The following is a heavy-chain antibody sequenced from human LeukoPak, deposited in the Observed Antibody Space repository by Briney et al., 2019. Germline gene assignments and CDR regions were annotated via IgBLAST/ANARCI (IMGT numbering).Heavy chain of an antibody. CDR1: GESLNSYY. V-gene: IGHV4-34*01. J-gene: IGHJ4*02. CDR3: ARGAWATRLGS. D-gene: IGHD2-15*01. CDR2: IYESGTT. Sequence: SETLSLTCAVYGESLNSYYWSRVRQPPGEGLEWIGEIYESGTTEYNPSLKSRVTISMVPSKQQFSLSLSSVTAADTAVYYCARGAWATRLGSWGLGTPVIVSS.